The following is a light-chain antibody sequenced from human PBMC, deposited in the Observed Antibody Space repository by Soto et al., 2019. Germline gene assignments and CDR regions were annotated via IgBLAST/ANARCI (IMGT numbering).Light chain of an antibody. CDR3: LQYNSYSRGT. V-gene: IGKV1-5*03. CDR2: TAS. J-gene: IGKJ1*01. Sequence: DIQMTQSPSTLSASVGDRVTITCRASQSINNWLAWYQQQPGKVPRLLIYTASTLESGVPSRFSGSGSATEFTLTISSLQHDDFATYYCLQYNSYSRGTFGQGTKVEIK. CDR1: QSINNW.